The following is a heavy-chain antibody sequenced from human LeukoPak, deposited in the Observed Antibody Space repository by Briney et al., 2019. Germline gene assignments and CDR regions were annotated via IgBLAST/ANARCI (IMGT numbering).Heavy chain of an antibody. J-gene: IGHJ1*01. D-gene: IGHD4-17*01. V-gene: IGHV3-23*01. Sequence: PGGSLRLSCAASGFTFSSYAMSWVRQAPGKGLEWVSAISGSGGSTYFADSVKGRFTISRDNSKNTLYLQMNSLRAEDTAVYYCAKDPGGDYVNAEYFQHWGQGTLVTVPS. CDR2: ISGSGGST. CDR1: GFTFSSYA. CDR3: AKDPGGDYVNAEYFQH.